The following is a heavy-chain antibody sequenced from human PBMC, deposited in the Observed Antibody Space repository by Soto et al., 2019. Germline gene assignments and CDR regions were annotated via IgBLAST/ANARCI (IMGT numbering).Heavy chain of an antibody. CDR2: IYYSGST. D-gene: IGHD1-1*01. Sequence: SETLSLTCIVSGGSISSSSYYWGWIRQPPGKGLEWIGSIYYSGSTYYNPSLKSRVTISVDTSKNQFSLKLSSVTAADTAVYYCARTLPNRQLFDSWSQGTLVT. CDR3: ARTLPNRQLFDS. J-gene: IGHJ4*02. V-gene: IGHV4-39*07. CDR1: GGSISSSSYY.